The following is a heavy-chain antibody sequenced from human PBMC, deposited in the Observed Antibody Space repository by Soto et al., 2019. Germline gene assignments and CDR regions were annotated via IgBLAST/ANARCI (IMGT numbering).Heavy chain of an antibody. CDR2: IYYSGST. V-gene: IGHV4-39*01. CDR1: GGSISSSSYY. Sequence: SETLSLTCTVSGGSISSSSYYWGWIRQPPGKGLEWIGSIYYSGSTYYNPSLKSRVTISVDTSKNQFSLKLSSVTAADTAVYYCARVDTAMVFDYWGQGTLVTVSS. J-gene: IGHJ4*02. CDR3: ARVDTAMVFDY. D-gene: IGHD5-18*01.